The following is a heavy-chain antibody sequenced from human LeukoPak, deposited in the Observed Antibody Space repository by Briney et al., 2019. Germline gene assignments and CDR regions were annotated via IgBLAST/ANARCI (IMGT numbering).Heavy chain of an antibody. CDR2: INHSGST. D-gene: IGHD6-13*01. Sequence: SETLSLTCAVYGGSFSGYYWSWIRQPPGKGLEWIGEINHSGSTNYNPSLKGRVTISVDTSKNQFSLKLSSVTAADTAVYYCARGKPLGGHSRRHGWFDPWGQGTLVTVSS. CDR3: ARGKPLGGHSRRHGWFDP. CDR1: GGSFSGYY. J-gene: IGHJ5*02. V-gene: IGHV4-34*01.